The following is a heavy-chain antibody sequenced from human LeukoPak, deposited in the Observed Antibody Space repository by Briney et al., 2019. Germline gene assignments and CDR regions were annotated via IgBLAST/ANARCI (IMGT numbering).Heavy chain of an antibody. CDR1: GGSFSGYY. CDR2: INHSGST. CDR3: ARGSRGGSGYSAYYYYYYGMDV. J-gene: IGHJ6*02. D-gene: IGHD3-3*01. Sequence: SETLSLTCAVYGGSFSGYYWSWIRQPPGKGLEWIGEINHSGSTNYNPSLKSRVTISVDTSKNQFSLKLSSVTAADMAVYYCARGSRGGSGYSAYYYYYYGMDVWGQGTTVTVSS. V-gene: IGHV4-34*01.